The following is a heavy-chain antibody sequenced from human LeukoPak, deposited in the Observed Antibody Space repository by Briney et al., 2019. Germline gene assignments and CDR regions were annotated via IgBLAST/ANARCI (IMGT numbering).Heavy chain of an antibody. J-gene: IGHJ5*02. D-gene: IGHD4-23*01. CDR3: ARESGGNLVPWFDP. Sequence: SETLSLTCTVSGYSISSGYYWGWIRQPPGKGLEWIGSIYHSGSTYYNPSLKSRVTISVDTSKSQFSLKLSSVTAADTAVYYCARESGGNLVPWFDPWGQGTLVTVSS. CDR1: GYSISSGYY. V-gene: IGHV4-38-2*02. CDR2: IYHSGST.